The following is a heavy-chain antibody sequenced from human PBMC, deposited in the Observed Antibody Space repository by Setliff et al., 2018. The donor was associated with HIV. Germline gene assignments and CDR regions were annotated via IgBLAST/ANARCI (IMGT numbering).Heavy chain of an antibody. V-gene: IGHV3-7*01. CDR3: ARSLWGFVRNAAFDI. CDR2: INEDGSEE. CDR1: GYSFSTYG. Sequence: PGGSLRLSCVASGYSFSTYGMTWVRQAPGKGLEWVANINEDGSEEYYVDSVKGRFTISRDNAKNSLYLQMNSLRAEDTAVYYCARSLWGFVRNAAFDIWGQGTMVTVSS. D-gene: IGHD3-16*01. J-gene: IGHJ3*02.